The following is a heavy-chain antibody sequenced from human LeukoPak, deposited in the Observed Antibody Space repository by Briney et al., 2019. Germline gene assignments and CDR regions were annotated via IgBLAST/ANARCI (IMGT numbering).Heavy chain of an antibody. CDR1: GYTFTNYG. CDR3: ARDKAVTTELTQYFHH. Sequence: ASVKVSCKSSGYTFTNYGVSWVRQAPGQGLEWMGWISGYNGYTNYAQKFQFRVTMTTDASTSTAYMELRSLTSDDTAVYYCARDKAVTTELTQYFHHWGQGTLVTVSS. J-gene: IGHJ1*01. V-gene: IGHV1-18*01. CDR2: ISGYNGYT. D-gene: IGHD4-11*01.